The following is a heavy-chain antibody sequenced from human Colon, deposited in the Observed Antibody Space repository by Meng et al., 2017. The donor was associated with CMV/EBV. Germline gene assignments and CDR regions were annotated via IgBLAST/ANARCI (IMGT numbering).Heavy chain of an antibody. V-gene: IGHV2-70D*14. J-gene: IGHJ6*02. CDR2: IDWDDDK. CDR1: GFSLTTSGMR. CDR3: ARDKGIAAGVNNYYYYGMDV. D-gene: IGHD6-13*01. Sequence: SGPTLVKPTQTLTLTCTFSGFSLTTSGMRVSWIRQPPGKALEWLARIDWDDDKFYSTSLKTRLTVSKDTSKNQVVLTMTNMDPLDTATYYCARDKGIAAGVNNYYYYGMDVWGQGTTVTVSS.